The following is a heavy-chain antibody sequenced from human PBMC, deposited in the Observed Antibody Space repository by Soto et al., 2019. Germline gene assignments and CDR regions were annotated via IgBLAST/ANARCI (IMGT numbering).Heavy chain of an antibody. V-gene: IGHV4-39*01. CDR1: GGSISSSSYY. J-gene: IGHJ6*03. CDR3: ARHNPRGYGYDYDYYYYMDV. Sequence: QLQLQESGPGLVKPSETLSLTCTVSGGSISSSSYYWGWIRQPPGKGLEWIGSIYYSGSTYYNPSLKSRVTISVDTSKNQFSLKLSSVTAADTAVYYCARHNPRGYGYDYDYYYYMDVWGKGTTVTVSS. CDR2: IYYSGST. D-gene: IGHD5-18*01.